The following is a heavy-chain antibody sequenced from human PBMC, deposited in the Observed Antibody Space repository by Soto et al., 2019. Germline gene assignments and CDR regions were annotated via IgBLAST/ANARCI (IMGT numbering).Heavy chain of an antibody. V-gene: IGHV3-23*01. CDR2: ISGSGGST. Sequence: GGSLRLSCAASGFTFSSYAMSWVRQAPGKGLEWVSAISGSGGSTYYADSVKGRFTISRDNSKNTLYLQMNSLRAEDTAVYYCAKDHRLRFLEWSPLDYWGQGTLVTVSS. CDR3: AKDHRLRFLEWSPLDY. J-gene: IGHJ4*02. CDR1: GFTFSSYA. D-gene: IGHD3-3*01.